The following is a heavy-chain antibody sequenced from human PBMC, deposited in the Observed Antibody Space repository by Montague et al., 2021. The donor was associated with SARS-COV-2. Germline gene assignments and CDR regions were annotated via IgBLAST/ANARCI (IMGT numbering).Heavy chain of an antibody. J-gene: IGHJ5*02. CDR1: GGSINNYF. Sequence: SETLSLTCSVSGGSINNYFWGWIRQSPGKGLEWVGYMHSTGSTAYNPSLKSRAIISVDTSKTQISLKLSSVSAADTALYYCARAVVGAKTSTMESWGQGTLVTVS. CDR2: MHSTGST. V-gene: IGHV4-59*01. D-gene: IGHD2-21*01. CDR3: ARAVVGAKTSTMES.